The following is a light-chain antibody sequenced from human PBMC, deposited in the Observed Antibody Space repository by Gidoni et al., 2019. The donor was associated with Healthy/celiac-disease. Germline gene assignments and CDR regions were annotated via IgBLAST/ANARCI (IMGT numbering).Light chain of an antibody. Sequence: EIVLTQSPATLSLAPGERATLSCRASQSVSSYLSWYQQKPGQAPRLLIYDASNRATGIPARFSGSGSGTDFTLTISSLEPEGFAVYYCQQRRNWPPGITFXQXTRLXIK. CDR1: QSVSSY. J-gene: IGKJ5*01. V-gene: IGKV3-11*01. CDR2: DAS. CDR3: QQRRNWPPGIT.